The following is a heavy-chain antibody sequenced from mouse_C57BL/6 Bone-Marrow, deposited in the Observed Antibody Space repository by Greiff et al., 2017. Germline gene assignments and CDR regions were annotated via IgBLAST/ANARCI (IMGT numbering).Heavy chain of an antibody. CDR1: GFSFSDAW. D-gene: IGHD2-4*01. V-gene: IGHV6-6*01. Sequence: EVKVEESGGGLVQPGGSMKLSCAASGFSFSDAWMDWVRQSPEKGLEWVAEIRNKANNHATYYAESVKGRFTISRDDSKSSVYLRMNSLRAEDTGIYYCTGGYDYDVFDYWGQGTTLTVSS. CDR2: IRNKANNHAT. J-gene: IGHJ2*01. CDR3: TGGYDYDVFDY.